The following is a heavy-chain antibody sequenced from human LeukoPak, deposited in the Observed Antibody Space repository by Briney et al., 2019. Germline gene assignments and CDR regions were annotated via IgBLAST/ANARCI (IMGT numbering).Heavy chain of an antibody. CDR1: GYTFTGYY. CDR3: ARVHRPSYYYDSSGYHYFDY. D-gene: IGHD3-22*01. V-gene: IGHV1-2*02. Sequence: ASVKVSCKASGYTFTGYYMHWVRQAPGQGLEWMGWINPNSGGTSYAQKFQGRVTMTRDTSISTAYMELSRLRSDDTAVYYCARVHRPSYYYDSSGYHYFDYWGQGTLVTVSS. J-gene: IGHJ4*02. CDR2: INPNSGGT.